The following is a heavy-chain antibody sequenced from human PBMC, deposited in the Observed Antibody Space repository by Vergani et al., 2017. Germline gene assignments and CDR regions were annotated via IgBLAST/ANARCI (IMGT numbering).Heavy chain of an antibody. J-gene: IGHJ6*03. Sequence: QLQLQESGPGLVKPSETLSLTCTVSGGSISSYYWSWIRQPPGKGLEWIGYIYYSGSTNYNPSLKRRVTISVDTSKNQFSLKLSSVTAADTAVYYCARLDYGDYQNYYYYYYYMDVWGKGTTVTVSS. V-gene: IGHV4-59*01. CDR1: GGSISSYY. CDR3: ARLDYGDYQNYYYYYYYMDV. D-gene: IGHD4-17*01. CDR2: IYYSGST.